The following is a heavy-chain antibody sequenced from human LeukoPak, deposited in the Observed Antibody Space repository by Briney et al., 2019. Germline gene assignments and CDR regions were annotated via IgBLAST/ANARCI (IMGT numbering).Heavy chain of an antibody. V-gene: IGHV4-39*01. Sequence: PSETLSLTCTVSGGSISSSSYYWGWIRQPPGKGLEWIGSIYYSGSTYYNPSPKSRVTISVDTSKNQFSLKLSSVTAADTAVYYCARHQNYDFWSGNWFDPWGQGTLVTVSS. D-gene: IGHD3-3*01. CDR3: ARHQNYDFWSGNWFDP. CDR1: GGSISSSSYY. CDR2: IYYSGST. J-gene: IGHJ5*02.